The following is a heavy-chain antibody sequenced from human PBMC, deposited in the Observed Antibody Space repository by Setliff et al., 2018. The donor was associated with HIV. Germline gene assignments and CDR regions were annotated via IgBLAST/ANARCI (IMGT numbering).Heavy chain of an antibody. V-gene: IGHV1-69*13. Sequence: GASVKVSCKASGDTFNSHAISWVRQAPGQGLEWMGGIIPIFGTSNYALKFQGRVTITANESTNTAHMELSSLRSVDTAMYYCATVFYYDSESFSLDYWGQGMLVTVSS. CDR2: IIPIFGTS. D-gene: IGHD3-10*01. J-gene: IGHJ4*02. CDR1: GDTFNSHA. CDR3: ATVFYYDSESFSLDY.